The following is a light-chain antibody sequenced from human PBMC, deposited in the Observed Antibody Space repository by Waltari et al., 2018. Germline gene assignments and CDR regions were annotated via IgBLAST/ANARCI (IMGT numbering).Light chain of an antibody. CDR2: AAY. CDR3: QQHGTSPYT. J-gene: IGKJ2*01. Sequence: DIVLTQSPGTLSLSPGETATLSCRASQSVSSNYLAWYQQKPGQAPSLLIYAAYSRATGVPDRISGSGSGTDFTLTLSRLEPEDFAVYYCQQHGTSPYTFGQGTKLQIK. CDR1: QSVSSNY. V-gene: IGKV3-20*01.